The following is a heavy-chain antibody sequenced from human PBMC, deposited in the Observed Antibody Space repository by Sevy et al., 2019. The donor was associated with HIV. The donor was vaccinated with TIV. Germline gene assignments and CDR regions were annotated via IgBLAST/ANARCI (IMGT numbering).Heavy chain of an antibody. J-gene: IGHJ4*02. Sequence: ASVKVSCKASGYIFTSYGISWVRQAPGQGLEWMGWLSAYNGNTNYAQRLQGRVTMTTDTSTSTAYMELRSLRSDDTAVYYCARTVVGATEYFDYWGQGTLVTVSS. V-gene: IGHV1-18*01. CDR2: LSAYNGNT. CDR3: ARTVVGATEYFDY. D-gene: IGHD1-26*01. CDR1: GYIFTSYG.